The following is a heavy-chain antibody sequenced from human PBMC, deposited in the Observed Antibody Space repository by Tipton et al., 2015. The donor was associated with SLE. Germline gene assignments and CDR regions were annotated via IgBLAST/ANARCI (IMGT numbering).Heavy chain of an antibody. Sequence: SLRLSCAASGFTFINYAMHWVRQAPGKGLEWVAVISYDGSNKYYADSVKGRFTISRDISKNTLYLQMNSLRAVDTADYYCARDLDSSGYYAYWCQGTLVTVTS. CDR1: GFTFINYA. CDR2: ISYDGSNK. D-gene: IGHD3-22*01. CDR3: ARDLDSSGYYAY. J-gene: IGHJ4*02. V-gene: IGHV3-30*04.